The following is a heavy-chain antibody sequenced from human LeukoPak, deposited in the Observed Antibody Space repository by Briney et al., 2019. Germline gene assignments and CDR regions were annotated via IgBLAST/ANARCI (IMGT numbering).Heavy chain of an antibody. CDR3: ARGRGYSGYLDP. V-gene: IGHV1-2*02. Sequence: ASVKVSCKASGYTFTGYYMHWVRQAPGQGLEWMGWINPNSGGTNYAQKFQGRVTMTRDTSISTAYMELSRLRSDDTDVYYCARGRGYSGYLDPWGQGTLVTVSS. CDR2: INPNSGGT. CDR1: GYTFTGYY. D-gene: IGHD5-12*01. J-gene: IGHJ5*02.